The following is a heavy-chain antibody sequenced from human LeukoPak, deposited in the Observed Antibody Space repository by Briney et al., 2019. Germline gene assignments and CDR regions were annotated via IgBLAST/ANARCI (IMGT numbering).Heavy chain of an antibody. CDR1: GGTLSTSA. J-gene: IGHJ4*02. D-gene: IGHD5-18*01. CDR3: ARARGYSYSSPFDY. Sequence: GASVKLSCKASGGTLSTSAISWLRQAPGQRLEWMGGIIPMFGTPNYAQKFQGRVTVTTDASTNTAYMELSSLRSEDTAVYCCARARGYSYSSPFDYWGQGTLVTVSS. V-gene: IGHV1-69*05. CDR2: IIPMFGTP.